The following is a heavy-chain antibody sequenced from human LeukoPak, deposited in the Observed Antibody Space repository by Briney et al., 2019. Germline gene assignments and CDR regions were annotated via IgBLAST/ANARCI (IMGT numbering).Heavy chain of an antibody. J-gene: IGHJ4*02. Sequence: GGFLRLSCAASGFMFSSFAMNWVRQAPGKGLEWLSAVTGGGGSTYYADSVKGRFTISRDNPRNTLYLQLNSLRAEDTALYFCAKDRPTYGSGSPIDFWGQGTLVTVSS. D-gene: IGHD3-10*01. CDR2: VTGGGGST. CDR1: GFMFSSFA. V-gene: IGHV3-23*01. CDR3: AKDRPTYGSGSPIDF.